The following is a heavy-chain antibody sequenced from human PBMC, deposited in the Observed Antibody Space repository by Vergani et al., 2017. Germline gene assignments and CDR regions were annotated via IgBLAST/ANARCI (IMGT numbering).Heavy chain of an antibody. CDR3: ARVMYRDAASTGYRLEGMDN. CDR2: ISSTGST. D-gene: IGHD3-16*02. V-gene: IGHV4-59*13. J-gene: IGHJ6*01. Sequence: QVQLQESGPGLVKPSETLSLTCTVSGGSFNTYYWSWIRQFPAQGLEWIGYISSTGSTNYNPSLNSRFTMSAETAKNQFSLKFRSATAADAAVYFCARVMYRDAASTGYRLEGMDNWGQGTTVTISS. CDR1: GGSFNTYY.